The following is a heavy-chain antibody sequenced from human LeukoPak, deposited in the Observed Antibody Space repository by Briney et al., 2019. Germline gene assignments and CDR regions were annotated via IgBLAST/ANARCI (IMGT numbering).Heavy chain of an antibody. CDR3: ARDLNESSGYWRFDP. J-gene: IGHJ5*02. V-gene: IGHV4-39*07. CDR1: GGSISSTSYF. Sequence: SETLSLTCTVSGGSISSTSYFWGWIRQPPGKGLEWIGSIYYSGSTYYNSSLRGRVTISVDTSKNQFSLRLSSVTAADTAVYYCARDLNESSGYWRFDPWGQGTLVTVSS. D-gene: IGHD3-22*01. CDR2: IYYSGST.